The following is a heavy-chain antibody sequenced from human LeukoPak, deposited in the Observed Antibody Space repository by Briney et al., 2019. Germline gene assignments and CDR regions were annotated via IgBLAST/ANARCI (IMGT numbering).Heavy chain of an antibody. CDR1: GGTFSSYA. Sequence: WASVKVSCKASGGTFSSYAISWVRQAPGQGLEWMGGIIPIFGTANYAQKFQGRVTITTDESTSTAYMELSSLRSEDTAVYYCARDYGSRLVHVNSAFLKWGQGTLVTVSS. CDR3: ARDYGSRLVHVNSAFLK. V-gene: IGHV1-69*05. D-gene: IGHD3-10*01. CDR2: IIPIFGTA. J-gene: IGHJ4*02.